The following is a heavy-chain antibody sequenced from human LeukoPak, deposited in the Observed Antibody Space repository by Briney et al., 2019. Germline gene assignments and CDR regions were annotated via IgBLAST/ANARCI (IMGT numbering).Heavy chain of an antibody. CDR1: GFTFGDYA. CDR3: TSEMATIAGDYYYMDV. V-gene: IGHV3-49*04. CDR2: IRSKAYGGTT. D-gene: IGHD5-24*01. J-gene: IGHJ6*03. Sequence: GGSLRLSCTASGFTFGDYAMSWVRQAPGKGLEWVGFIRSKAYGGTTEYAASVKGRFTISRDDSKSIAYLQMNSLKTEDTAVYYCTSEMATIAGDYYYMDVWGKGTAVTISS.